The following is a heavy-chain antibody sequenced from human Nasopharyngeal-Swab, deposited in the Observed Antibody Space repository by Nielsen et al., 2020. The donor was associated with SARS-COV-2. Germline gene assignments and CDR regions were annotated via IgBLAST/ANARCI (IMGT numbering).Heavy chain of an antibody. Sequence: GGSLRLSCAASGFTFSASAIHWVRQAPGKGLEWVGRIGDKDHNYATTYGASVHGRFTIHRDDSKNTAFLQMDSLKTEATALYSCTTDFYFDYWGQGTLVTVSS. CDR3: TTDFYFDY. CDR2: IGDKDHNYAT. J-gene: IGHJ4*02. V-gene: IGHV3-73*01. CDR1: GFTFSASA.